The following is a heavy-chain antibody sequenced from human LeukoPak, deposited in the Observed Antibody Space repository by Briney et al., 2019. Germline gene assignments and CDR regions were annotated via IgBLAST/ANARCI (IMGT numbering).Heavy chain of an antibody. Sequence: PSETLSLTCTVSGGSISSYYWSWIRQPAGKGLEWIGRIYTSGSTNYNPSLKSRVTMSVDTSKNQFSLKLSSVTAADTAVYYCARDRYYYDSSGYLFDYWGQGTLVTVPS. J-gene: IGHJ4*02. CDR3: ARDRYYYDSSGYLFDY. V-gene: IGHV4-4*07. CDR2: IYTSGST. D-gene: IGHD3-22*01. CDR1: GGSISSYY.